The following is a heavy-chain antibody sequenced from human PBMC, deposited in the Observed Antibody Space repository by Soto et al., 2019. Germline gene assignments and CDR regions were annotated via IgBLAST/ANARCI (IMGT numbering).Heavy chain of an antibody. CDR2: IHSDGSST. J-gene: IGHJ3*01. D-gene: IGHD3-16*01. V-gene: IGHV3-74*01. CDR3: ARGNRGGFDL. CDR1: GFTFSYYW. Sequence: EVQLLESGGGLVQPGESLRLSCAASGFTFSYYWMHWVRQAPGMGLVWVSRIHSDGSSTTYADSVKGRFTISRDKARNTMYLQMNRLRAEDTAVYYCARGNRGGFDLWGQGTVVTVSS.